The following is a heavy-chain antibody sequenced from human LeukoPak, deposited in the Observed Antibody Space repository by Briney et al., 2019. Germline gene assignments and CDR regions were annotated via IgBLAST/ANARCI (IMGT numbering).Heavy chain of an antibody. CDR3: ARGTHSSGYSYFDY. D-gene: IGHD3-22*01. V-gene: IGHV4-34*01. J-gene: IGHJ4*02. CDR2: INHSGST. Sequence: SETLSLTCAVYGGSFSGYYWSWIRQHPGKGLEWIGEINHSGSTNYNPSLKSRVTISVDTSKNQFSLKLSSVTAADTAVYYCARGTHSSGYSYFDYWGQGTLVTVSS. CDR1: GGSFSGYY.